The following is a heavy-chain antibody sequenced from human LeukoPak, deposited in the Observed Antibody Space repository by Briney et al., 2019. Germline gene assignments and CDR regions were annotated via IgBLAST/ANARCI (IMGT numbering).Heavy chain of an antibody. CDR1: GFTFSSYA. CDR2: ISASGIST. V-gene: IGHV3-23*01. D-gene: IGHD3-22*01. Sequence: GGSLRLSCAASGFTFSSYAMSWVRQAPRKGLEWVSTISASGISTYYADSVKGRFTISRDNSKNTLYLQMNSLRAEDTAVYHCAKSSSGTDNPVGFDPWGQGTLVTVSS. J-gene: IGHJ5*02. CDR3: AKSSSGTDNPVGFDP.